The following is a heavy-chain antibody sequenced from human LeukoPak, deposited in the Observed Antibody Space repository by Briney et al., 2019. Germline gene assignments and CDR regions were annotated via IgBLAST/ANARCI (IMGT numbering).Heavy chain of an antibody. CDR1: GGTFSSYA. Sequence: ASVKVSCKASGGTFSSYAISWVRQAPGQGLEWMGGIIPIFGTANYAQKFQGRVTITADESTSTAYMELSSLRSEDTAVYYCARDTAMVNDAFDIWGQGTMVTVSS. CDR3: ARDTAMVNDAFDI. D-gene: IGHD5-18*01. J-gene: IGHJ3*02. V-gene: IGHV1-69*13. CDR2: IIPIFGTA.